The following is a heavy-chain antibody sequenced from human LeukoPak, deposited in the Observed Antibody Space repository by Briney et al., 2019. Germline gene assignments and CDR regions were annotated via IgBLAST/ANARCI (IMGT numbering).Heavy chain of an antibody. CDR1: GFPLGDYY. CDR3: ARDFRNKGMDV. CDR2: ITNPGTSR. J-gene: IGHJ6*02. V-gene: IGHV3-11*01. Sequence: PGGSLRLSCAASGFPLGDYYMTWIRQAPGKGLEWISYITNPGTSRYYADSVKGRFTISRDNAKNSLYLQMNSLTADDTAIYYCARDFRNKGMDVWGQGTTVTVSS. D-gene: IGHD2/OR15-2a*01.